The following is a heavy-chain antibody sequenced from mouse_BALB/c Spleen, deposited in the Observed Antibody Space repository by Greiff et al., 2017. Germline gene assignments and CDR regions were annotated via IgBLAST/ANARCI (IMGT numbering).Heavy chain of an antibody. Sequence: EVKLMESGGDLVKPGGSLKLSCAASGFTFSSYGMSWVRQTPDKRLEWVATISSGGSYTYYPDSVKGRFTISRDNAKNTLYLQMSSLKSEDTAMYYGARRYGNYEDYAMDYWGQGTSVTVSS. D-gene: IGHD2-10*02. CDR1: GFTFSSYG. CDR3: ARRYGNYEDYAMDY. J-gene: IGHJ4*01. V-gene: IGHV5-6*02. CDR2: ISSGGSYT.